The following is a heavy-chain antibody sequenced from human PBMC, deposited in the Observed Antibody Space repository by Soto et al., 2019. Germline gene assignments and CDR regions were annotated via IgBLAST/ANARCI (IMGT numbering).Heavy chain of an antibody. CDR2: ISSNGGST. J-gene: IGHJ4*02. Sequence: GGSLRLSCSASGFTFSSYAMHWVRQAPGKGLEYVSAISSNGGSTYYADSVKGRFTISRDNSKNTLYLQMNSLRAEDTAVYYCAKARAQYYDFWSGYPVDYWGQGT. D-gene: IGHD3-3*01. V-gene: IGHV3-64*04. CDR3: AKARAQYYDFWSGYPVDY. CDR1: GFTFSSYA.